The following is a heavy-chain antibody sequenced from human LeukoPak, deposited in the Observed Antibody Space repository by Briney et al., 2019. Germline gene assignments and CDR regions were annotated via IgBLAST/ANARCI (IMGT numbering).Heavy chain of an antibody. CDR2: VIPTLGLA. Sequence: ASVKVSCKASGGTFSSYFISWVRQAPGQGLEWVGRVIPTLGLANYAQSFQGRVTITADKSTGTAYMELSSPRSEDTAVYYCVKPRKYTTNWSFDYWGQGTLVTVSS. CDR3: VKPRKYTTNWSFDY. J-gene: IGHJ4*02. CDR1: GGTFSSYF. V-gene: IGHV1-69*02. D-gene: IGHD6-13*01.